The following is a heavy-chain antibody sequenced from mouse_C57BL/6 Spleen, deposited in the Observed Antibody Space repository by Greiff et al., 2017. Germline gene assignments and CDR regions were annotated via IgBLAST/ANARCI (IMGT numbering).Heavy chain of an antibody. J-gene: IGHJ1*03. CDR1: GFSLTSYG. CDR2: IWRDGST. Sequence: QVQLKESGPGLVAPSQSLSITCTVSGFSLTSYGVHWVRQPPGKGLEWLVVIWRDGSTTYNSALKSKLSISKDNSKSQDFLKMNSLQTDDTAMYYCARHDGSSYVGYFDVWGTGTTVTVSS. CDR3: ARHDGSSYVGYFDV. D-gene: IGHD1-1*01. V-gene: IGHV2-6-1*01.